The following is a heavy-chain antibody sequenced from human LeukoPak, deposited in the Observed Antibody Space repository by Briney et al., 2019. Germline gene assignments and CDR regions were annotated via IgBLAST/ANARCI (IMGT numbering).Heavy chain of an antibody. D-gene: IGHD2/OR15-2a*01. V-gene: IGHV4-39*07. CDR1: GGSISSSSYY. CDR2: IYYSGST. CDR3: ARGSEYPVYFDY. Sequence: SETQSLTCTVSGGSISSSSYYWGWIRQPPGKGLEWIGSIYYSGSTYYNPSLKSRVTISVDTSKNQFSLKLSSVTAADTAVYYCARGSEYPVYFDYWGQGTLVTVSS. J-gene: IGHJ4*02.